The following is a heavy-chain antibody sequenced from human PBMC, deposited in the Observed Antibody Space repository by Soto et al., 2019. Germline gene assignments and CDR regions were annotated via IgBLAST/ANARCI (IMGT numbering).Heavy chain of an antibody. V-gene: IGHV6-1*01. Sequence: SPTLSLPCAISGDSVSSNSAAWNWLRQSPSRGLEWLGRTYYRSKWYNDYAVSVKSRITINPDTSKNQFSLQLNSVTPEDTAVYYCARGMSSSGWYYFDYWGQGTLVTVSS. CDR2: TYYRSKWYN. CDR3: ARGMSSSGWYYFDY. D-gene: IGHD6-19*01. CDR1: GDSVSSNSAA. J-gene: IGHJ4*02.